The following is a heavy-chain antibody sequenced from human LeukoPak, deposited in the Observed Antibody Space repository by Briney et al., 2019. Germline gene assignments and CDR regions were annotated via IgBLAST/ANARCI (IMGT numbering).Heavy chain of an antibody. Sequence: ASVRVSCKASGYTSTSYYMHWVRQAPGQGLEWMGIINPSGGSTNYAQKFQGRVTMTRDTSTSTVYMELSSLGSEDTAVYYCVTPMGATSGYHFDYWGQGTLVTVSS. CDR3: VTPMGATSGYHFDY. J-gene: IGHJ4*02. D-gene: IGHD3-22*01. CDR2: INPSGGST. V-gene: IGHV1-46*03. CDR1: GYTSTSYY.